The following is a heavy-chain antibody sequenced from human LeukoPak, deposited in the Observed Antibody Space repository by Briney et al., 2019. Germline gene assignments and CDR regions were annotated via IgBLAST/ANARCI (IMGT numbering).Heavy chain of an antibody. CDR3: ARGGPDLAREYFQY. D-gene: IGHD5-12*01. V-gene: IGHV4-4*07. J-gene: IGHJ1*01. CDR2: IYVTGTT. Sequence: SETLSFTCTVSGGSISTNYWNWIRQPAGKGLEWIGRIYVTGTTYYNPSLKSRLTMSVDASRNQFFLNLSSVTAADTAVYYCARGGPDLAREYFQYWGQGTLVTVS. CDR1: GGSISTNY.